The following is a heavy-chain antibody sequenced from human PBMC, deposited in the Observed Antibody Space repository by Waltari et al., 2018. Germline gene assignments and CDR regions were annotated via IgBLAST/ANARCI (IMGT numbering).Heavy chain of an antibody. CDR2: IYHSGNP. D-gene: IGHD4-17*01. V-gene: IGHV4-38-2*02. CDR1: GFSISSGYY. J-gene: IGHJ4*02. CDR3: ARLDYGDNEPLDY. Sequence: HLHESGPGLVKPSETLSLTCIVSGFSISSGYYWGWVRQPPGKGLEWIGSIYHSGNPYYSPSLESRVTISVDPSSNQFSLKVRSVTAADTAVYYCARLDYGDNEPLDYWGQGTLVTVSS.